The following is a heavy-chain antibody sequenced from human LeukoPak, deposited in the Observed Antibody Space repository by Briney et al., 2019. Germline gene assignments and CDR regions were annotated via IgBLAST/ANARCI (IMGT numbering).Heavy chain of an antibody. J-gene: IGHJ5*02. CDR1: GLTFSSYR. Sequence: GGSLRPSCAASGLTFSSYRMNWVRQPPGKGRGWVSSIRIIISYIYYADSVKGRFTISRDNAKNSLYLQMNSLRAEDTAVYYCARGYYCSSTSCSHTRSWFDPWGQGTLVTVSS. CDR3: ARGYYCSSTSCSHTRSWFDP. D-gene: IGHD2-2*01. V-gene: IGHV3-21*01. CDR2: IRIIISYI.